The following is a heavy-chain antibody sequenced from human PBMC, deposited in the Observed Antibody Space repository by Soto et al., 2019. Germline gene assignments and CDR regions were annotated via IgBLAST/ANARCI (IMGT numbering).Heavy chain of an antibody. Sequence: QVQLQESGPGLVKPSETLSLTCTVSGGSISSYYWSWIRQPPGKGLEWIGYSYYSGSTNYNPSLKSLVTISVDTSKNQFSLKLSSVNATDTAVYYCARTGSRDTVVFGLWGQGTLVTVSS. CDR3: ARTGSRDTVVFGL. V-gene: IGHV4-59*01. D-gene: IGHD2-2*01. J-gene: IGHJ4*02. CDR1: GGSISSYY. CDR2: SYYSGST.